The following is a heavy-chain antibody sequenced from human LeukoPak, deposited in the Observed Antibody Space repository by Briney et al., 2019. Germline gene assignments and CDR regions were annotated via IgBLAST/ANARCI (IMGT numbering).Heavy chain of an antibody. CDR1: GGSISSYY. V-gene: IGHV4-59*01. J-gene: IGHJ6*02. Sequence: PSETLSLTCTVSGGSISSYYWSWIRQPPGKGLEWIGYIYYSGSTNYNPSLKSRVTISVDTSKNQFSLKLSSVTAADTAVYYCARMQRGYSYGYVYYYYGMDVWGQGTRSPSP. CDR2: IYYSGST. D-gene: IGHD5-18*01. CDR3: ARMQRGYSYGYVYYYYGMDV.